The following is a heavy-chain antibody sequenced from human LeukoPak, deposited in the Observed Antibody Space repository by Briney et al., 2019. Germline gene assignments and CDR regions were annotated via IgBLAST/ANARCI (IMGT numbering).Heavy chain of an antibody. CDR2: ISSSSSYI. Sequence: GGSLRLSCAASGFTFNTYSMNWVRQAPGKGLEWVSSISSSSSYIYYADSVKGRFTISRDNAKNSLYLQMNSLGVEDTAVYYCARDLRYTSYFDYWGQGTLVTVSS. V-gene: IGHV3-21*01. J-gene: IGHJ4*02. CDR3: ARDLRYTSYFDY. D-gene: IGHD1-14*01. CDR1: GFTFNTYS.